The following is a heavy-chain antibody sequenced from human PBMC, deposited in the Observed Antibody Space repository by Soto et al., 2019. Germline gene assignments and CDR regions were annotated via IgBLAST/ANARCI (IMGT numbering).Heavy chain of an antibody. CDR3: ARIGYGDYLYYFDY. CDR1: GFTFSSYA. D-gene: IGHD4-17*01. J-gene: IGHJ4*02. Sequence: GGSLRLSCAASGFTFSSYAMHWVRQAPGKGLEWVAVISYDGSNKYYADSVKGRFTISRDNSKNTLYLQMNSLRAEDTAVYYSARIGYGDYLYYFDYWGQGTLVTVSS. V-gene: IGHV3-30-3*01. CDR2: ISYDGSNK.